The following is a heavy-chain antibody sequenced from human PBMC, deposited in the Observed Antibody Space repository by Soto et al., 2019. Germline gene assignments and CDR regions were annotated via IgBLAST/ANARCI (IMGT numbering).Heavy chain of an antibody. CDR1: GFTFSSYA. D-gene: IGHD6-19*01. J-gene: IGHJ3*02. CDR2: ISGSGGST. V-gene: IGHV3-23*01. Sequence: VQLLESGGGLVQPGGSLRLSCAASGFTFSSYAMSWVRQAPGKGLEWVSAISGSGGSTYYADSVKGRFTISRDNSKNTLYLQMNSLRAEDTAVYYCAKDTPPAGYSSGYDAFDIWGQGTMVTVSS. CDR3: AKDTPPAGYSSGYDAFDI.